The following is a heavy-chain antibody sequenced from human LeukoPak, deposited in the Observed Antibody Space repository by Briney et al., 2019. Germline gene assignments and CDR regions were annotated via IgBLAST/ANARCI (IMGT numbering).Heavy chain of an antibody. D-gene: IGHD2-8*01. CDR2: IIPIFGTA. CDR3: ARDPSNTGGYYFYMDV. V-gene: IGHV1-69*01. Sequence: ASVKVSCKASGSTFSSYAISWVRQAPGQGLEWMGGIIPIFGTANYAQKFQGRVTITADESTSTAYMELSSLRSDDTAVYYCARDPSNTGGYYFYMDVWGEGTTVTVSS. J-gene: IGHJ6*03. CDR1: GSTFSSYA.